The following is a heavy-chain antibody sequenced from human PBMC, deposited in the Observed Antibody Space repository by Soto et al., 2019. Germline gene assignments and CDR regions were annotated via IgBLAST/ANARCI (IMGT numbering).Heavy chain of an antibody. CDR2: IGPAGAP. J-gene: IGHJ6*02. V-gene: IGHV3-13*05. CDR1: GFTFSSYD. D-gene: IGHD2-2*01. CDR3: ARGGGYCTSTSCYYYGMDV. Sequence: GSLRLSCVASGFTFSSYDMHWVRQATGKGLEWVSGIGPAGAPYYPGSVKGRFTISRENAKNSLYLQMNSLRAGDTAVYYCARGGGYCTSTSCYYYGMDVWAKGPRSPSP.